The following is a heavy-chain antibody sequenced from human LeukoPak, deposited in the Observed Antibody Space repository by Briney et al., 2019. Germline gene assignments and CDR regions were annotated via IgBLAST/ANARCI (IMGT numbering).Heavy chain of an antibody. D-gene: IGHD2-2*01. CDR1: GGSISSYY. Sequence: SETLSLTCTVSGGSISSYYWSWIRRPAGKGLEWIGRIYTSGSTNYNPSLKSRVTMSVDTSKNQFSLKLSSVTAADTAVYYCAREAEDIVVVPAATYYYYYYMDVWGKGTTVTVSS. CDR3: AREAEDIVVVPAATYYYYYYMDV. J-gene: IGHJ6*03. V-gene: IGHV4-4*07. CDR2: IYTSGST.